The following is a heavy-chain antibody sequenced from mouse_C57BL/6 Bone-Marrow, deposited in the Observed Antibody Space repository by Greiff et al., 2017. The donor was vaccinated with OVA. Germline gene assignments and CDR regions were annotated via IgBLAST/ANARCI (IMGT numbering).Heavy chain of an antibody. J-gene: IGHJ1*03. CDR2: INPNNGGT. V-gene: IGHV1-26*01. D-gene: IGHD1-1*01. Sequence: EVQLQQSGPELVKPGASVKISCKASGYTFTDYYMNWVKQSHGKSLEWIGDINPNNGGTSYNQKFKGKATLTVDKSSSTAYMELRSLTSEDSAVYYCARVVERYFDVWGTGTTVTVSS. CDR3: ARVVERYFDV. CDR1: GYTFTDYY.